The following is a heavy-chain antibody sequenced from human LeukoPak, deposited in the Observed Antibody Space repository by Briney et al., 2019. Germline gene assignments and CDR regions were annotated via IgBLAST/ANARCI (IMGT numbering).Heavy chain of an antibody. CDR3: ARTNYVPALYYFDY. CDR1: GGSISSYY. CDR2: IYYSGST. Sequence: SETLSLTCTVSGGSISSYYWSWIRQPPGKGLEWIGYIYYSGSTNYNPSLKSRVTISVDTSKNQFSLKLSSVTAADTAVYYCARTNYVPALYYFDYWGQGTLVTASS. D-gene: IGHD2/OR15-2a*01. J-gene: IGHJ4*02. V-gene: IGHV4-59*01.